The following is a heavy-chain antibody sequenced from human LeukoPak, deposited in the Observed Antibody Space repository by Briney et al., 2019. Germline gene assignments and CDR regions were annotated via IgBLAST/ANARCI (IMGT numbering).Heavy chain of an antibody. Sequence: QPGGSLRLSCAASGFTFSSYWMHWVRQAPGKGLVWVSRINSDGSSTSYADSVKGRFTISRDNAKNTLYLQMNSLRAEDTAVYYCASWELQREGFDYWGQGTLVTVSS. CDR1: GFTFSSYW. CDR2: INSDGSST. J-gene: IGHJ4*02. CDR3: ASWELQREGFDY. D-gene: IGHD1-26*01. V-gene: IGHV3-74*01.